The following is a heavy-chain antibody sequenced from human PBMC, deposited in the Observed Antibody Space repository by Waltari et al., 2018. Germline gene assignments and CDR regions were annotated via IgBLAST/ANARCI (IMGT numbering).Heavy chain of an antibody. J-gene: IGHJ3*01. CDR3: AKRENFNFWRDAFDL. CDR2: IYSSGST. Sequence: QFQLQESGPGLVRPSETLSLACTVSGDSISRSSYYWAWTRQPPGKGLEWIGTIYSSGSTSYNSSLKSRVTISIDTSKNQFSLMLSSVTAADTAVYYCAKRENFNFWRDAFDLWGQGTMVTVSS. D-gene: IGHD3-3*01. CDR1: GDSISRSSYY. V-gene: IGHV4-39*07.